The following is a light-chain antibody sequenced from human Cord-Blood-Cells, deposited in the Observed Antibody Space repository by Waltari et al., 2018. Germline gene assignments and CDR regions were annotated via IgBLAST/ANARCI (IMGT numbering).Light chain of an antibody. V-gene: IGKV2D-29*01. CDR3: MQRIKWPIT. CDR2: EAS. Sequence: AMTETALSLSLATGQPASSACTTSPCLPSRTGTTYLSWYLQKPGQPPKLLIYEASNRASGIPARFSGSGSGTDFTLNISRVEAEDFAVYYCMQRIKWPITFGGGTRVEIK. J-gene: IGKJ4*01. CDR1: PCLPSRTGTTY.